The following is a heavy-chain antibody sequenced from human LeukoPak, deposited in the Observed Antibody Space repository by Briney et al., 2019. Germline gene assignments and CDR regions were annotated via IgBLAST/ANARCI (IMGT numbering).Heavy chain of an antibody. Sequence: PGGSLRLSCIGTGFTFSSYAMSWVRQAPGKGLEWVSAISGSGGSTYYADSVKGRFTISRDNSKNTLYLQMNSLRAEDTAVYYCAKAAVSGGYYDSSGYYFDYWGQGTLVTVSS. D-gene: IGHD3-22*01. V-gene: IGHV3-23*01. J-gene: IGHJ4*02. CDR1: GFTFSSYA. CDR3: AKAAVSGGYYDSSGYYFDY. CDR2: ISGSGGST.